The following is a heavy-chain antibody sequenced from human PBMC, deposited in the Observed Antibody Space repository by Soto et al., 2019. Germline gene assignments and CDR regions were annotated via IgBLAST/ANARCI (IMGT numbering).Heavy chain of an antibody. V-gene: IGHV4-4*02. Sequence: QVHLQESGPGLVKPSETLSLTCAVSGASIGSGGWWSWVRQPPGKGLEWIAEIFRDGNTNYSPSLKSRVTISVDKSQNQFSLNVYSVTAADTAVYYCARHEGWTGPDQWGQGTLVTVSS. CDR2: IFRDGNT. D-gene: IGHD2-8*02. CDR1: GASIGSGGW. J-gene: IGHJ5*02. CDR3: ARHEGWTGPDQ.